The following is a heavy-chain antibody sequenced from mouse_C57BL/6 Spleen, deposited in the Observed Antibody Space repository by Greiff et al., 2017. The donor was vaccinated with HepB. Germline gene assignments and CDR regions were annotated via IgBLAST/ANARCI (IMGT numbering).Heavy chain of an antibody. V-gene: IGHV1S81*02. J-gene: IGHJ2*01. CDR2: TNPTNGRT. CDR1: GYTFTSYW. CDR3: ARSKKIVATYFDY. D-gene: IGHD1-1*01. Sequence: VQLQQSGAELVKAGASVKMSCKASGYTFTSYWMHWVQQRLGQGLEWFAETNPTNGRTYYNEKFKSKATLTVDKSSSTAYMLLSGPTFEDSAVYYCARSKKIVATYFDYWGQGTTLIVSS.